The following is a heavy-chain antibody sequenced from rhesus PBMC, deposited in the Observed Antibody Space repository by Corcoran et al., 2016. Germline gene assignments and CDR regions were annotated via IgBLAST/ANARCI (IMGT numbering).Heavy chain of an antibody. CDR3: TREHSNYHGY. CDR2: IPPYKSNI. CDR1: GYTFTSYS. J-gene: IGHJ4*01. Sequence: QVQLVQSGSELQQPGASVKLSCTAPGYTFTSYSMNWVSKAHGQGLEWIGLIPPYKSNIGYPQNFRGRVTITTDTSTSTGYMELSSLRSEDTAVYYCTREHSNYHGYWGQGVLVTVSS. D-gene: IGHD4-23*01. V-gene: IGHV1-180*01.